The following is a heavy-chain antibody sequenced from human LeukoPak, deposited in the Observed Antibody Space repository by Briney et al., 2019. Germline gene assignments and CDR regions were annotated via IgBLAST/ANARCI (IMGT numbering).Heavy chain of an antibody. Sequence: GRSLRLSCAASGFTFSSYAMHWVRQAPGKGLEWVAVISYDGSNKYYADSVKGRSTISRDNSKNTLYLQMNSLRAEDTAVYYCARFAIAVAGCALDYWGQGTLVTVSS. CDR3: ARFAIAVAGCALDY. V-gene: IGHV3-30-3*01. CDR1: GFTFSSYA. D-gene: IGHD6-19*01. CDR2: ISYDGSNK. J-gene: IGHJ4*02.